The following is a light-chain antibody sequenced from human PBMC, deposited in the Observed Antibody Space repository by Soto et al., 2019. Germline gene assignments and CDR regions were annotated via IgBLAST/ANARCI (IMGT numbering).Light chain of an antibody. CDR3: QSYDNSLCGFYV. V-gene: IGLV1-40*01. Sequence: QSVLTQPPSVSGAPGQRVTISCTGSSSNIGAGFHVHWYQQLPGTAPRLLIYGNTNRPSGVPDRFSASESGTSASLAITGLQAEDEADYYCQSYDNSLCGFYVFGTGTKLTVL. J-gene: IGLJ1*01. CDR1: SSNIGAGFH. CDR2: GNT.